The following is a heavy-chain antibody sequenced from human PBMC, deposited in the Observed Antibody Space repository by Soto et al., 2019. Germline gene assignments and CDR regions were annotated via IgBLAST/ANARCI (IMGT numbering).Heavy chain of an antibody. CDR2: IYWDDDK. V-gene: IGHV2-5*02. CDR3: AHRRYFVDFDY. D-gene: IGHD1-26*01. Sequence: QITLKESGPTLVKPTQTLTLTCTFSGFSLSTSGVGVGWIRQPPGKALEWLALIYWDDDKRYSPSLKSRLTTTKDTSNNQVVLTITNMDPVDTATFYCAHRRYFVDFDYWGQGTLVTVSS. CDR1: GFSLSTSGVG. J-gene: IGHJ4*02.